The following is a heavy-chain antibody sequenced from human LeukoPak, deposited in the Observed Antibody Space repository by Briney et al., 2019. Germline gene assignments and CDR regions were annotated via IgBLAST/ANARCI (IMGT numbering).Heavy chain of an antibody. CDR1: GFTVSSNY. Sequence: PGGSLRLSCAASGFTVSSNYMSWVRQAPGKWLEWVSVIYSGGSTYYADSVKGRFTISRDNSKNTLYLQMNSLRAEDTAVYYCARDKAAAGLFDYWGQGTLVTVSS. J-gene: IGHJ4*02. D-gene: IGHD6-13*01. CDR3: ARDKAAAGLFDY. V-gene: IGHV3-53*01. CDR2: IYSGGST.